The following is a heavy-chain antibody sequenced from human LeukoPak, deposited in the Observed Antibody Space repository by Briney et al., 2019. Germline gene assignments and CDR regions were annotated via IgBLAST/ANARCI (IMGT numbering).Heavy chain of an antibody. J-gene: IGHJ6*02. D-gene: IGHD2-2*01. CDR1: GGTFSSYA. V-gene: IGHV1-69*04. Sequence: SVKVSCKASGGTFSSYASSWVRQAPGQGLEWMGRIIPILGIANYAQKFQGRVTITADKSTSTAYMELSSLRSEDTAVYYCARDSMRDIVVVPAAIEPYGMDVWGQGTTVTVSS. CDR2: IIPILGIA. CDR3: ARDSMRDIVVVPAAIEPYGMDV.